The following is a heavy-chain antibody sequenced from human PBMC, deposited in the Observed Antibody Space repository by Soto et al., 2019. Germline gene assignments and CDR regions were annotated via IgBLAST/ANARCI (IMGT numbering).Heavy chain of an antibody. V-gene: IGHV1-18*01. CDR2: ISAYNGNT. J-gene: IGHJ3*02. Sequence: QVQLVQSGAEVKKPGASVKVSCKASGYTFTSYGISWVRQAPGQGLEWMGWISAYNGNTNYAQKLQGRVTMTTDTSTNTAYMELRSLRSDDTAVYYCARAKDYGEDEPDDAFDIWGQGTMVTVSS. CDR1: GYTFTSYG. CDR3: ARAKDYGEDEPDDAFDI. D-gene: IGHD4-17*01.